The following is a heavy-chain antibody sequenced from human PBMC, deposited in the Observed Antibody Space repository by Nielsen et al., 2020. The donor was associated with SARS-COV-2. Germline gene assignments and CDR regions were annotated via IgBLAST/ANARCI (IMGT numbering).Heavy chain of an antibody. CDR3: AREGVLSSSFFDY. CDR1: GYTFTGYY. J-gene: IGHJ4*02. V-gene: IGHV1-2*04. CDR2: INPNSGGT. Sequence: ASVKVSCKASGYTFTGYYMHWMRQAPGQGLEWMGWINPNSGGTNYAQKFQGWVTMTRDTSISTAYMELSRLRSDDTAVYYCAREGVLSSSFFDYWGQGTLVTVSS. D-gene: IGHD6-6*01.